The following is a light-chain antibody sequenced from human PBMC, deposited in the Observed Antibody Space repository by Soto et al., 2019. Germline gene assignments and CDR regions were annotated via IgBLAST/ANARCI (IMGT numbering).Light chain of an antibody. CDR2: DII. V-gene: IGLV2-14*03. CDR3: RSDV. CDR1: SSDVGAYIF. Sequence: QSALTQPASVSGSPGQSITISCTGTSSDVGAYIFVSWYQQHPGKAPKLMIYDIINRPSGVSNRFSGSKSGNTASLTISGLQAEDEADTTSRSDVFGTGTKLTVL. J-gene: IGLJ1*01.